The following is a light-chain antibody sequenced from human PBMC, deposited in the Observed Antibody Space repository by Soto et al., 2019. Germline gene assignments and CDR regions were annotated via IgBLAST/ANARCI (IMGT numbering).Light chain of an antibody. CDR2: GAS. Sequence: EIVLTQSPATLSLSPGERAILSCRASQSVSTFLAWFQQKPGQPPRLLIYGASTRATGIPARFSGSGSGTDFTLTISSLQAEDFAVYYCQQDYNLPFTFGQGTRLEIK. CDR1: QSVSTF. CDR3: QQDYNLPFT. V-gene: IGKV3D-7*01. J-gene: IGKJ5*01.